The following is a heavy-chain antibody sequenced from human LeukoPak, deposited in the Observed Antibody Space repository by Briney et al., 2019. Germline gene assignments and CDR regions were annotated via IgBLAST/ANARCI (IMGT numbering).Heavy chain of an antibody. J-gene: IGHJ4*02. CDR3: AKDSSIAAAGNFDY. CDR1: GFTFSNYA. V-gene: IGHV3-23*01. Sequence: GGSLRLSCAASGFTFSNYAMSWVRQAPGKGLEWVSSISGGGGSTYYADSVKGRFTISRDNSKNTLYLQMNSLRAEDTAVYYCAKDSSIAAAGNFDYWGQGTLVTVSS. D-gene: IGHD6-13*01. CDR2: ISGGGGST.